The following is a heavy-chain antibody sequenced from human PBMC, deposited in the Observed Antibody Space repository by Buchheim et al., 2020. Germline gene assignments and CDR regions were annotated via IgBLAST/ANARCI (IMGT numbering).Heavy chain of an antibody. V-gene: IGHV4-31*03. J-gene: IGHJ6*02. CDR3: SRATAAGQFYSYYGMDV. CDR2: IYHTGSN. D-gene: IGHD6-13*01. CDR1: GGSITNGHYF. Sequence: QVQLQESGPGLVKPFQTLSLTCTVSGGSITNGHYFWNWIRHVPGKGLEWIGYIYHTGSNYYNPSFKGRFTLSVDTFKNQFTLNLKSVTAADTAVYYCSRATAAGQFYSYYGMDVWGPGTT.